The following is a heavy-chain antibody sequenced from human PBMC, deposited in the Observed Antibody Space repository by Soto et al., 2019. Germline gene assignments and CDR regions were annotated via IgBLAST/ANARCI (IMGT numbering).Heavy chain of an antibody. D-gene: IGHD6-19*01. CDR2: IVVASGYS. J-gene: IGHJ4*02. V-gene: IGHV1-58*01. Sequence: LVQSGPDVKKPGTSVKVSCKTSGFTFGSSAVQWVRQVRGQRLEWIGWIVVASGYSNVAQKFQGRVSLTRDLSTNTAFMELSSLTSEDSAMYYCAAAVIGVAGDFDHWCQGTLVSVSS. CDR1: GFTFGSSA. CDR3: AAAVIGVAGDFDH.